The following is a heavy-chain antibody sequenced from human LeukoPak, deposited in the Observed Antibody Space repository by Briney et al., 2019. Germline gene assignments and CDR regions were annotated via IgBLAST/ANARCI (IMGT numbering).Heavy chain of an antibody. CDR3: ARGSLMAATGTGLSS. V-gene: IGHV1-2*02. CDR2: INPNSGDT. CDR1: GYTFTGFC. Sequence: ASVKVSCKASGYTFTGFCMHWVRQAPGQGLEWMGWINPNSGDTNYAQNFQGRVTMTRDTSISTAYVELGRLTSDDTAVYYCARGSLMAATGTGLSSWGQGTLVTVSS. J-gene: IGHJ5*02. D-gene: IGHD6-13*01.